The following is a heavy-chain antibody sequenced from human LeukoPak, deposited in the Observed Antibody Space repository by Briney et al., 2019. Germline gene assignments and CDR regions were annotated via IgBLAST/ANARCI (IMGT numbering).Heavy chain of an antibody. J-gene: IGHJ4*02. CDR3: AKDRSYYDSSGYHDY. Sequence: PGGSLRLSCAASGFTFSSYAMSWVRQAPGKGLEWVSAISGSGGSTYYADSVKGRFTISRDNSKNTLYLQMNSLRAEDTAVYYCAKDRSYYDSSGYHDYWGQGTLVTVSS. V-gene: IGHV3-23*01. CDR2: ISGSGGST. CDR1: GFTFSSYA. D-gene: IGHD3-22*01.